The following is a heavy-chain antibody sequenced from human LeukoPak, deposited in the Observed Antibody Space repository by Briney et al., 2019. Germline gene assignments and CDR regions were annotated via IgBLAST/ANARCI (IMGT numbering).Heavy chain of an antibody. CDR1: GFTFSSYW. CDR3: ARTTYCDLDAFDI. J-gene: IGHJ3*02. CDR2: INSDGSST. D-gene: IGHD4-17*01. V-gene: IGHV3-74*01. Sequence: GGSLRLSCAASGFTFSSYWMHWVRQAPGKGLVWVSRINSDGSSTSYADSVKGRFTISRDSAKNTLYLQMNSLRAEDTAVYYCARTTYCDLDAFDIWGQGTMVTVSS.